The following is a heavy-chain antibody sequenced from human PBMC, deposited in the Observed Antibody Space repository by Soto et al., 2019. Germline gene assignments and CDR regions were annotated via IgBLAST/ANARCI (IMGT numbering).Heavy chain of an antibody. V-gene: IGHV4-59*01. Sequence: SETLSLTCTISGGSISSYYWSWIRQPPGKGLEWIGYIYYSGSTNYNPSLKSRVTISVDTSKNQFSLKLSSVTAADTAVYYCARGLYLYYFDYLGQGTLVTVSS. CDR1: GGSISSYY. CDR2: IYYSGST. CDR3: ARGLYLYYFDY. J-gene: IGHJ4*02.